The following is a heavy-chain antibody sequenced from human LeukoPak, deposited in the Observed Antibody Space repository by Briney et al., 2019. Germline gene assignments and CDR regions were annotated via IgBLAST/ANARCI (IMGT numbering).Heavy chain of an antibody. J-gene: IGHJ6*03. CDR2: IWYDGSNK. CDR1: GFTFSSYG. Sequence: PGGSLRLSCAASGFTFSSYGMHWVRQAPGKGLEWVAVIWYDGSNKYYADSVKGRFTISRDNSKNTLYLQMNSLRAEDTAVYYCARAGALAYCGGDCYKRSVYYYYYMDVWGKGTTVTVSS. V-gene: IGHV3-33*01. D-gene: IGHD2-21*02. CDR3: ARAGALAYCGGDCYKRSVYYYYYMDV.